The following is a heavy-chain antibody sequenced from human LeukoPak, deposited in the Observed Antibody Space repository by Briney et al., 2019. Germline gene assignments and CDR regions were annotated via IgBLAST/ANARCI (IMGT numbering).Heavy chain of an antibody. Sequence: GGSLRLSCAAAGFTFSSYAMSWVRQAPGKGLEWVSGITNSGGNTYYADSVKGRFTISRDNSKNTLYLQMNSLRAEDTAVYYCARGPRGYCSSTSCPTEYWGQGTLVTVSS. V-gene: IGHV3-23*01. CDR1: GFTFSSYA. CDR2: ITNSGGNT. CDR3: ARGPRGYCSSTSCPTEY. J-gene: IGHJ4*02. D-gene: IGHD2-2*01.